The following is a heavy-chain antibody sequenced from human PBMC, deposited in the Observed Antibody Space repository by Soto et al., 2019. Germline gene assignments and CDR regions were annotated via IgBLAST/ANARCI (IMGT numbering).Heavy chain of an antibody. J-gene: IGHJ4*02. CDR3: ARVLYATEAKFDY. V-gene: IGHV3-7*05. CDR2: IKQDGSEK. Sequence: EVQLVESGGGLVQPGGSLRLSCAASGFTFSSYWMSWVRQAPGKGLEWVANIKQDGSEKYYVDSVKGRFTISRDNAKNSLSLQLNRLRAEDTAVYYCARVLYATEAKFDYWGQGTLVTVSS. D-gene: IGHD6-25*01. CDR1: GFTFSSYW.